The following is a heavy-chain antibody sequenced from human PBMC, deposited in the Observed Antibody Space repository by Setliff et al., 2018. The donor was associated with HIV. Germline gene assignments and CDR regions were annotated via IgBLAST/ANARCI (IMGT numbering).Heavy chain of an antibody. CDR3: AKNSAWAVIGSDYYLDF. CDR2: ISGGSTSHM. Sequence: PGGSLRLSCAASGFTFSDHYMSWIRQAPGKGLEWVSYISGGSTSHMNYADSVKGRFTISRDNAKNTLYLQMNSLRAEDTAVYYCAKNSAWAVIGSDYYLDFWGQGTLVTVSS. CDR1: GFTFSDHY. J-gene: IGHJ4*02. D-gene: IGHD6-19*01. V-gene: IGHV3-11*03.